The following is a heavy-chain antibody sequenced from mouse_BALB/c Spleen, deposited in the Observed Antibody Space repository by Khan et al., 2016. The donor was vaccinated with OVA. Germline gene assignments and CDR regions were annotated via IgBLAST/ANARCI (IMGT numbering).Heavy chain of an antibody. J-gene: IGHJ3*01. CDR1: GFSLSNYG. CDR3: ARAFYYGAWFAY. V-gene: IGHV2-9*02. Sequence: QVQLKQSGPGLVAPSQTLSITCTVSGFSLSNYGIHWVRQSPGKGLEWLGVICAGGSTNHTSALMSRLSISKDNSKSQVFLKMNSLQTDDSATYYCARAFYYGAWFAYWGQGTLVTVSA. CDR2: ICAGGST. D-gene: IGHD1-1*01.